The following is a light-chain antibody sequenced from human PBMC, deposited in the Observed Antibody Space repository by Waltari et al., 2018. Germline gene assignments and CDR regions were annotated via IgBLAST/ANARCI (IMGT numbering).Light chain of an antibody. J-gene: IGLJ1*01. CDR3: SSYTSSSVYV. Sequence: QSALTQPASVSGSPGQSITISCTGTSSDVGGYNYVSWYQQHPGKAPKLMIYDVSKRPSGVSNRFSGSKSGNTASLTISGLQAKDEADYYCSSYTSSSVYVFGTGTKVTVL. CDR1: SSDVGGYNY. V-gene: IGLV2-14*01. CDR2: DVS.